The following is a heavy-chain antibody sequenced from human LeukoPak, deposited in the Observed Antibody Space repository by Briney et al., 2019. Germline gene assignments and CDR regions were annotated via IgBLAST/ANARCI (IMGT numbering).Heavy chain of an antibody. CDR3: ARTVSRWLSGGDAFDI. V-gene: IGHV4-4*07. CDR1: GGSISSYY. Sequence: PSETLSLTCTVSGGSISSYYWSWIRQPAGKGLEWIGRIYTSGSTNYNPSLKSRVTMSVDTSKNQFSLKLSSVTAADTAVYYCARTVSRWLSGGDAFDIWGQGTMVTVSS. D-gene: IGHD3-22*01. J-gene: IGHJ3*02. CDR2: IYTSGST.